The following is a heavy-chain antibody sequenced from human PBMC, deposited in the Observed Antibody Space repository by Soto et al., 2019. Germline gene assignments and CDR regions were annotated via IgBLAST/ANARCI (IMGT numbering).Heavy chain of an antibody. CDR3: ARVPPKTLPTVPTDY. Sequence: ASVKVSCKASGYTFTSYAMHWVRQAPGQRLEWMGWINAGSGNTKYSQKFQGRFTISRDNSKNTLYLQMNSLRAEDTAVYYCARVPPKTLPTVPTDYWGQGTLVTVSS. D-gene: IGHD4-17*01. CDR1: GYTFTSYA. V-gene: IGHV1-3*01. CDR2: INAGSGNT. J-gene: IGHJ4*02.